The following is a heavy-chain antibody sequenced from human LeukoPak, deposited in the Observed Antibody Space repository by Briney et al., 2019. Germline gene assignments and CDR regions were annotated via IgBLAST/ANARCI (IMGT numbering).Heavy chain of an antibody. D-gene: IGHD3-10*02. Sequence: GGSLRLSCVVSGFTFSRFEMNWVRQAPGKGLEWVSYISSSGSTIYYADSVKGRFTISRDNAKNSLYLQMNSLRAEDTAVYYCAELGITMIGGVWGKGTTVTISS. J-gene: IGHJ6*04. V-gene: IGHV3-48*03. CDR3: AELGITMIGGV. CDR1: GFTFSRFE. CDR2: ISSSGSTI.